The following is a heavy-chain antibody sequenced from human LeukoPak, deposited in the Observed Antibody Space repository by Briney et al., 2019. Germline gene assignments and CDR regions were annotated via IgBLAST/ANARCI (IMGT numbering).Heavy chain of an antibody. CDR3: TSVGGSYHVGY. CDR2: IRSKAYGGTT. J-gene: IGHJ4*02. CDR1: GFTFGDYA. D-gene: IGHD1-26*01. V-gene: IGHV3-49*03. Sequence: PGGSLRLSCTASGFTFGDYAMSWFRQAPGKRLEWVGFIRSKAYGGTTEYAASVKGRFTISRDDSKSIAYLQMNSLKTEDTAVYYCTSVGGSYHVGYWGQGTLVTVSS.